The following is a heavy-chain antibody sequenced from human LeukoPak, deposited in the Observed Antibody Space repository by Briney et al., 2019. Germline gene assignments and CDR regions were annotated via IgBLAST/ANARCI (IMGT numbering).Heavy chain of an antibody. D-gene: IGHD3-22*01. CDR2: IYYRGST. Sequence: SETLSLACTVSGGSISSYYWSWIRQPPGRGLEWIGYIYYRGSTNYNPSLKSRVTISEDTSRNQFSLKLSSVTAADTAIYYCASSNHYYDSSGPEYFQHWGQGTLVTVSS. CDR1: GGSISSYY. V-gene: IGHV4-59*01. CDR3: ASSNHYYDSSGPEYFQH. J-gene: IGHJ1*01.